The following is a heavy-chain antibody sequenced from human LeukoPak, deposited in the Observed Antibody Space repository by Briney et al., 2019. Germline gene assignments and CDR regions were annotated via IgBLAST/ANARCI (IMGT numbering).Heavy chain of an antibody. D-gene: IGHD3-10*01. CDR2: ISGSGGST. CDR1: GFTFSSYA. J-gene: IGHJ4*02. CDR3: AKEGTYMGRGPYVEN. Sequence: PGGSLRLSCAASGFTFSSYAMSWVRQAPGKGLEWVSAISGSGGSTYYADSVKGRFTISRDNSKNTLYLQMNSLRAEDTAIYYCAKEGTYMGRGPYVENWGQGTLVTVSS. V-gene: IGHV3-23*01.